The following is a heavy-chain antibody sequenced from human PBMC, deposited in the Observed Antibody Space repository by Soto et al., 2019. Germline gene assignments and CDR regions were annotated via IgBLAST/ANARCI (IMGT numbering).Heavy chain of an antibody. CDR3: ARAGWGFTFGGVIAPDY. D-gene: IGHD3-16*02. CDR2: ISYDGSNK. Sequence: QVQLVESGGGVVQPGRSLRLSFAASGFTFSSYGMHWVRQAPGKGLEWVAVISYDGSNKYYADSVKGRFTISRDNSKNTLYLQMNSLRAEDTAVYYCARAGWGFTFGGVIAPDYWGQGTLVTVSS. CDR1: GFTFSSYG. V-gene: IGHV3-30*03. J-gene: IGHJ4*02.